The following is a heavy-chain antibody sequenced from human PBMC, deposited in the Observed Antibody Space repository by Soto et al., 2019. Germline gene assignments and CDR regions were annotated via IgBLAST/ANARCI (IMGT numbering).Heavy chain of an antibody. D-gene: IGHD3-9*01. CDR1: GGSFSGDY. J-gene: IGHJ4*02. CDR3: ARGSRVGYMLTGYHHYLDF. CDR2: INHSGST. Sequence: ETLSLTCAVYGGSFSGDYWSWIRQPPGKGLEWIGEINHSGSTNYNPSLTSRVTISVDTSKNQFSLKLSSVTAADTAVYYCARGSRVGYMLTGYHHYLDFCGQATLVTLSS. V-gene: IGHV4-34*01.